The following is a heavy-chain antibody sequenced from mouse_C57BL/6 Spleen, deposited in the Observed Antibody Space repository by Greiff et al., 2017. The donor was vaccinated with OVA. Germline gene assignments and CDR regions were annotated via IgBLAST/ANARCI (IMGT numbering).Heavy chain of an antibody. CDR2: ISSGSSTI. CDR3: AKRGNNFPYYAMDY. J-gene: IGHJ4*01. V-gene: IGHV5-17*01. D-gene: IGHD2-1*01. Sequence: EVKLEESGGGLVKPGGSLKLSCAASGFTFSDYGMHWVRQAPEKGLEWVAYISSGSSTIYYADTVKGRFTISRDNAKNTLFLQMTSLRSEDTAMYYCAKRGNNFPYYAMDYWGQGTSVTVSS. CDR1: GFTFSDYG.